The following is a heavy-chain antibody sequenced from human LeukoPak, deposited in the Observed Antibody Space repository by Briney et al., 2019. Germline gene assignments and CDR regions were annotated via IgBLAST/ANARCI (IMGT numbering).Heavy chain of an antibody. CDR3: ARAGDSSSWYDGYYYYGMDV. D-gene: IGHD6-13*01. CDR1: GFTFSDYY. J-gene: IGHJ6*02. Sequence: GGSLRLSCAASGFTFSDYYMSWIRQAPGKGLEWVSYISSSGTTIYYTDPVKGRFTISSDNAKNSLYLQMNSLRAEDTAVYYCARAGDSSSWYDGYYYYGMDVWGQGTTVTVSS. CDR2: ISSSGTTI. V-gene: IGHV3-11*01.